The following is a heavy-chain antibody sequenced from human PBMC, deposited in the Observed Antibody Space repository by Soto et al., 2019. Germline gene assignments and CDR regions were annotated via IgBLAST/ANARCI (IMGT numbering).Heavy chain of an antibody. D-gene: IGHD3-10*01. J-gene: IGHJ5*02. V-gene: IGHV1-8*01. CDR2: MNPNSGNT. CDR3: ARDKAGVLLWFGELQGGNWFDP. CDR1: GYTFTSYD. Sequence: VASVKVSCKASGYTFTSYDINWVRQATGQGLEWMGWMNPNSGNTGYAQKFQGRVTMTRNTSISTAYMELSSLRSEDTAVYYCARDKAGVLLWFGELQGGNWFDPWGQGTLVTVSS.